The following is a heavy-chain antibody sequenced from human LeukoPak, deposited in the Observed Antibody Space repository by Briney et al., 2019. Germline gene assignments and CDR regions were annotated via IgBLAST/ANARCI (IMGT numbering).Heavy chain of an antibody. CDR3: ARAEYCGGDCWAGAFDI. V-gene: IGHV1-46*02. CDR1: GYTFNDYY. CDR2: INPSGGST. J-gene: IGHJ3*02. Sequence: ASVKVSCKASGYTFNDYYMHWVRQAPGQGLEWMGIINPSGGSTSYAQKFQGRVTMTRDMSTSTVYMELSSLRSEDTAVYYCARAEYCGGDCWAGAFDIWGQGTMVTVSS. D-gene: IGHD2-21*02.